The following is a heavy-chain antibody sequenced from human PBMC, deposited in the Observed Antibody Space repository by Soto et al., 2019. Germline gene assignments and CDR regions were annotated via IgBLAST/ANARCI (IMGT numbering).Heavy chain of an antibody. V-gene: IGHV3-30*18. J-gene: IGHJ4*02. CDR3: AKDYTDYTYSFDY. CDR2: ISYDGGNK. D-gene: IGHD4-4*01. Sequence: PGGSLRLSCAASGFTFSDYAMHWVRQAPGKGLEWVAVISYDGGNKYYADSVKGRFTISRNNSKNTLYLQMNSLRAEDTAVYYCAKDYTDYTYSFDYWGQGTLVTVSS. CDR1: GFTFSDYA.